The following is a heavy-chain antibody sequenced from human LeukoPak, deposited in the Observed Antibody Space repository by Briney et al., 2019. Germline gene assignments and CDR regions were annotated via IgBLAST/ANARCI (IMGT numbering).Heavy chain of an antibody. D-gene: IGHD3-22*01. CDR2: MNPNSGNT. CDR1: GYTFSAYD. J-gene: IGHJ4*02. V-gene: IGHV1-8*01. Sequence: ASVKVSCKASGYTFSAYDINWVRQATGQGLEWMGWMNPNSGNTGFAQKFQGRVTMTRDTSINTACMELSNLRSEDTAVYYCARVSQTPAYYYTSGYYYHGYWGQGTRVTVSS. CDR3: ARVSQTPAYYYTSGYYYHGY.